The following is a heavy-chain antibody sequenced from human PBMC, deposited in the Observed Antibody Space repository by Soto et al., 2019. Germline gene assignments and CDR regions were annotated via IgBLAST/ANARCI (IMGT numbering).Heavy chain of an antibody. Sequence: SVKVSCKASGGTFSSYSISWVRQAPGQGLEWMGGIIPIFGTANYAQKFQGRVTITADESTSTAYMELSSLRSEDTAVYYCARGLVPAASPRYYYYYYGMDVWGQGTTVTVSS. V-gene: IGHV1-69*13. CDR3: ARGLVPAASPRYYYYYYGMDV. D-gene: IGHD2-2*01. CDR1: GGTFSSYS. CDR2: IIPIFGTA. J-gene: IGHJ6*02.